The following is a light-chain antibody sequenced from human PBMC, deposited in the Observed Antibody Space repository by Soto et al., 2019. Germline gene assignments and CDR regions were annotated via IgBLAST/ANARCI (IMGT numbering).Light chain of an antibody. J-gene: IGKJ1*01. V-gene: IGKV3-20*01. Sequence: EIVLTQSPGTLCLSPGERATVPCRSSQSVSNNYLAWYQQKPGQAPRLLIYGASSRATGIPDRFSGSGSGTDFTLTISRLEPEDFAVYYCQQYGSSPKTFGQGTKVDI. CDR1: QSVSNNY. CDR2: GAS. CDR3: QQYGSSPKT.